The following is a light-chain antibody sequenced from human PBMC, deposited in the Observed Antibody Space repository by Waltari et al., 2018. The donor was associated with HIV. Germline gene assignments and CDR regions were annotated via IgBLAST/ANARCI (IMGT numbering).Light chain of an antibody. CDR3: SSYSPRDSVV. CDR1: TSDMSSLNF. CDR2: EVA. Sequence: HSVLTQPASVSGSPGQSITISCSGPTSDMSSLNFVSWYQQSPGRAPKLIIFEVASLPSGMSDRFSGSKSGDTASLTISALRTEDEADYFCSSYSPRDSVVFGGGTKVTVL. J-gene: IGLJ3*02. V-gene: IGLV2-14*01.